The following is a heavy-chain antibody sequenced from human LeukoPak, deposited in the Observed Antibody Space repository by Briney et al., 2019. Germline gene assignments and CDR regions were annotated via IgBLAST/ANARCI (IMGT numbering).Heavy chain of an antibody. V-gene: IGHV4-39*02. Sequence: SETLSLTCTVSGGSISSSSYYWGWIRQPPGKGLEWIGSIYYSGSTYYNPSLKSRVTISVDTSKNQFSLKLSSVTAADTAVYYCARDRGSGNYYYDSSGYLFDYWGQGTLVTVSS. J-gene: IGHJ4*02. CDR2: IYYSGST. CDR1: GGSISSSSYY. CDR3: ARDRGSGNYYYDSSGYLFDY. D-gene: IGHD3-22*01.